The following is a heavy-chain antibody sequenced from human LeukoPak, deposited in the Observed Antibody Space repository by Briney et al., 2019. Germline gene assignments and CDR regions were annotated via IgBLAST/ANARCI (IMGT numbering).Heavy chain of an antibody. Sequence: SETLSLTCTVSGGSISSFYWSWIRQPPGKGLEWIGYIYSSGSTNYNPSLMSRVTISVDTSKNQLSLKLSSVTAADTAVYYCARSTLTTVVYWGQGTLVTVSS. J-gene: IGHJ4*02. D-gene: IGHD4-11*01. CDR3: ARSTLTTVVY. CDR2: IYSSGST. V-gene: IGHV4-59*01. CDR1: GGSISSFY.